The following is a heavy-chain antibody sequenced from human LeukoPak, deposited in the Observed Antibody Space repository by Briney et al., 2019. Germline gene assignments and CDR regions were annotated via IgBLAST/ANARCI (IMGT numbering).Heavy chain of an antibody. CDR1: GDSVSSNSAA. CDR3: ARFHADAFDI. V-gene: IGHV6-1*01. Sequence: SRTLSLTCAISGDSVSSNSAAWNWIRQSPSRGLEWLGSTYYRSKWYNDYAPSVKSRLTINADTSKNHFSLQLNSVTPEDTAVYYCARFHADAFDIWGQGTMVTVSS. J-gene: IGHJ3*02. CDR2: TYYRSKWYN.